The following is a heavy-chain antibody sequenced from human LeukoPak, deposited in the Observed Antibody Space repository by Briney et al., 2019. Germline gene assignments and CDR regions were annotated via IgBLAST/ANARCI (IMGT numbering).Heavy chain of an antibody. V-gene: IGHV7-4-1*02. CDR1: GYTFTSYT. D-gene: IGHD5-24*01. CDR3: ARPPGATDSYYYYYYMDV. Sequence: GASVKVSCKASGYTFTSYTMNWVRQAPGQGLEWMGWINTNTGNPTYAQGFTGRFVFSLDTSVSTAYLQISSLKAEDTAVYYCARPPGATDSYYYYYYMDVWGRGTTVTVSS. J-gene: IGHJ6*03. CDR2: INTNTGNP.